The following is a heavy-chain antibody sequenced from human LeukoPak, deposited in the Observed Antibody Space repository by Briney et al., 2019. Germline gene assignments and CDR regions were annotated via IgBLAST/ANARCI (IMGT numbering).Heavy chain of an antibody. Sequence: SETLSLTCTVSGDSISSSSSYWAWIRQPPGTGLEWIGNIYYSGSTYYSPALKSRLTISVDTSKNQFSLKLSSVTAADTAVYYCARTTMVRGTYYMDVWGKGTTVTISS. V-gene: IGHV4-39*07. D-gene: IGHD3-10*01. CDR2: IYYSGST. CDR3: ARTTMVRGTYYMDV. J-gene: IGHJ6*03. CDR1: GDSISSSSSY.